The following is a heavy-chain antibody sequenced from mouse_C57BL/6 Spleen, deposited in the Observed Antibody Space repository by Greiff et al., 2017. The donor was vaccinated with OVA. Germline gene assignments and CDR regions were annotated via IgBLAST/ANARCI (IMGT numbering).Heavy chain of an antibody. CDR1: GYTFTSYW. CDR3: AREEDGYFDY. Sequence: QVQLQQPGAELVRPGSSVKLSCKASGYTFTSYWMDWVKQRPGQGLEWIGNIYPSDSETHYNQKFKDKATLTVDKSSSTAYMQLSSLPSEDSAVYYCAREEDGYFDYWGQGTTLTVSS. J-gene: IGHJ2*01. D-gene: IGHD2-3*01. CDR2: IYPSDSET. V-gene: IGHV1-61*01.